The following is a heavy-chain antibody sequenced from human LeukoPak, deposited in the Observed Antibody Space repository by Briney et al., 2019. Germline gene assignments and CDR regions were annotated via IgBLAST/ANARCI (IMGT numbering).Heavy chain of an antibody. V-gene: IGHV1-18*01. Sequence: ASVKVSCKASGYTFTTYGISWVRQAPGQGLEWMGWISGYNGNTNYAQKLQGRVTMTTDTSTSTAYMELRSLRSDDTAVYYCARVSDPSGYFDWFPSSYWGQGTLVTVSS. D-gene: IGHD3-9*01. CDR3: ARVSDPSGYFDWFPSSY. CDR2: ISGYNGNT. J-gene: IGHJ4*02. CDR1: GYTFTTYG.